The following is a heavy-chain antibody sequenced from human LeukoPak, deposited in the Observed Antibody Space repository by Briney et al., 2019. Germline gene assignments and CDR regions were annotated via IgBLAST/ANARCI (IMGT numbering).Heavy chain of an antibody. CDR2: INPNGGGT. J-gene: IGHJ1*01. V-gene: IGHV1-2*02. D-gene: IGHD3-3*01. CDR1: GYTFSGYY. Sequence: ASVKVSCKAPGYTFSGYYMHWVRQAPGPGLEWMGWINPNGGGTKYAQTFQGRVTMTRDTSISTAYMELSRLRSDDTAVYYCTTSYYDFWSYSSEYFQHWGQGTLVTVSS. CDR3: TTSYYDFWSYSSEYFQH.